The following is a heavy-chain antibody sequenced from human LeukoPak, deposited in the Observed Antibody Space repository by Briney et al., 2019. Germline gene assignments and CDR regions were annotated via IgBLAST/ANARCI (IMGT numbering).Heavy chain of an antibody. Sequence: SVKVSCKASGGTFSSYAISWVRQAPGQGLEWMGGIIPIFGTANYAQKFQGRVTLTADESTSTAYMELSSLRSEDTSVYYCARSLRFGEFSDYWGQGTLVTVSS. CDR2: IIPIFGTA. CDR3: ARSLRFGEFSDY. CDR1: GGTFSSYA. J-gene: IGHJ4*02. D-gene: IGHD3-10*01. V-gene: IGHV1-69*01.